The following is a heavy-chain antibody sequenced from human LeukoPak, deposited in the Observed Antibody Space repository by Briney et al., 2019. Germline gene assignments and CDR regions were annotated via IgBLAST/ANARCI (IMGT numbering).Heavy chain of an antibody. CDR1: GGSISSYY. V-gene: IGHV4-59*01. CDR2: IYYSGST. D-gene: IGHD2-21*01. Sequence: SETLSLTCTVSGGSISSYYWSWIRQPPGKGLEWIGYIYYSGSTNYNPSLKSRVTISVDTSKNQFSLKLSSVTAADTAVYYCARTYCGGDCYSSYYYYYYMDVWGKGTTVTVSS. J-gene: IGHJ6*03. CDR3: ARTYCGGDCYSSYYYYYYMDV.